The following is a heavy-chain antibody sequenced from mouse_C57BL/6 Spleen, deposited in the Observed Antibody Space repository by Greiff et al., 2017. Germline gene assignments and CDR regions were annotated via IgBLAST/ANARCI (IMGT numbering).Heavy chain of an antibody. CDR1: EYEFPSHD. J-gene: IGHJ1*03. CDR2: FNSDGGST. V-gene: IGHV5-2*01. CDR3: ARRQYYGRSDDYIDV. D-gene: IGHD1-1*01. Sequence: DVLLVESGGGLVQPGESLKLSCESNEYEFPSHDMSWVRKTPEQRLELVAAFNSDGGSTYYHDTMERRFIITRDKTEKTLYMQMSSLMSEVSALYYCARRQYYGRSDDYIDVWGTGTSVTVSS.